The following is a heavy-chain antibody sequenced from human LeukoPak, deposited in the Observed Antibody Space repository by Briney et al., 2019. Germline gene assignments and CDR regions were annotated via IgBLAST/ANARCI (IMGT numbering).Heavy chain of an antibody. D-gene: IGHD1-26*01. CDR3: ARVVGATTSFDY. J-gene: IGHJ4*02. CDR1: GGSFSGYY. V-gene: IGHV4-34*01. CDR2: INHSGST. Sequence: PSETLSLTCAVYGGSFSGYYWSWIRQPPGKGLEWIGEINHSGSTNYNPSLKSRVTISVDTSKNQFSLKLSSVTAADTAVYYCARVVGATTSFDYWGQGTLVTVSS.